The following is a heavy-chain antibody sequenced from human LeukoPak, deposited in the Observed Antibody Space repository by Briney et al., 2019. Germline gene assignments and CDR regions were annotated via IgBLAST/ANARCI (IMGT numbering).Heavy chain of an antibody. Sequence: GGSLRLSCAASGFTFSSYAMHWVRQSPGKGLEGVAVISYDGSNKYYADSVKGRFTLSRDNSKNTLYLHMNSLRPEDAAVYYCAKSRTADWDAFDIWGQGTMVTVSS. V-gene: IGHV3-30-3*02. CDR2: ISYDGSNK. CDR3: AKSRTADWDAFDI. J-gene: IGHJ3*02. CDR1: GFTFSSYA. D-gene: IGHD3/OR15-3a*01.